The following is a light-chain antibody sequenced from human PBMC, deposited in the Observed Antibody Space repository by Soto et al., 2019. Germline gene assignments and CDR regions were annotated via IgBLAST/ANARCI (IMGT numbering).Light chain of an antibody. Sequence: ELVLTQSPATLSLCPWERATLSCRASQFLSSYLAWYQQIPGQPPRLLIYDTSNRVTGIPARFSGSPSGTDFTLTISSLEPEDFAVYFCHQRNKFGQGTRLEIK. J-gene: IGKJ5*01. V-gene: IGKV3-11*01. CDR2: DTS. CDR3: HQRNK. CDR1: QFLSSY.